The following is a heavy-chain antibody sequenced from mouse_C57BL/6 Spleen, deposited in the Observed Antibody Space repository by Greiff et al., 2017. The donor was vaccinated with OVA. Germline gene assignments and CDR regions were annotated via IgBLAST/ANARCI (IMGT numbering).Heavy chain of an antibody. CDR2: IDPSDSET. J-gene: IGHJ2*01. Sequence: VQLQQPGAELVRPGSSVKLSCKASGYTFTSYWMHWVKQRPIQGLEWIGNIDPSDSETHYNQKFKDKATLTVDKSSSTAYMQLSSLTSEDSAVYSCARAGYGSSFDYWGQGTTLTVSS. V-gene: IGHV1-52*01. CDR1: GYTFTSYW. D-gene: IGHD1-1*01. CDR3: ARAGYGSSFDY.